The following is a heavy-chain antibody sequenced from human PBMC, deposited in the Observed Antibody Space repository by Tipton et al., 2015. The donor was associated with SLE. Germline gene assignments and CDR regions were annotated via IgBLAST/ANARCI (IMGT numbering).Heavy chain of an antibody. Sequence: TLSLTCTVPGGSIRSSTNYFWSWVRQLPGQGLEWIGFISHSGNAYHNPSLTSRLTILIDTSKNQFSLRLNSVTAADTAVYYCAREVNVVSDSDAFDIWGQGTLVTVSS. CDR2: ISHSGNA. CDR3: AREVNVVSDSDAFDI. V-gene: IGHV4-31*03. J-gene: IGHJ3*02. CDR1: GGSIRSSTNYF. D-gene: IGHD2-21*01.